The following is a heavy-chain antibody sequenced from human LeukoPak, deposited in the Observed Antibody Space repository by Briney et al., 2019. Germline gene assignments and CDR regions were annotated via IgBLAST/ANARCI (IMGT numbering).Heavy chain of an antibody. J-gene: IGHJ4*02. D-gene: IGHD3-10*01. CDR2: IYSGGST. Sequence: PGGSLSLSCAASGFTVSSNYMSWVRQAPGKGLEWVSVIYSGGSTYYADSVKGRFTISRDNSKNTLYLQMNSLRAEDTAVYYCARERRGFVDYWGQGTLVTVSS. V-gene: IGHV3-53*01. CDR3: ARERRGFVDY. CDR1: GFTVSSNY.